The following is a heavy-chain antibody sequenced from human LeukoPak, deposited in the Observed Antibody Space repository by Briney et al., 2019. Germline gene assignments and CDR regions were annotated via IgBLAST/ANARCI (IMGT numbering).Heavy chain of an antibody. CDR2: ISAYNGNT. Sequence: ASVKVSCKASGYTFTSYGISWVRQAPGQGLEWMGWISAYNGNTNYAQKLQGRVTMTTDTPTSTAYMELRSLRSDDTAVYYCARDLWDGYSSGRSPVDYWGQGTLVTVSS. CDR1: GYTFTSYG. J-gene: IGHJ4*02. CDR3: ARDLWDGYSSGRSPVDY. V-gene: IGHV1-18*01. D-gene: IGHD6-19*01.